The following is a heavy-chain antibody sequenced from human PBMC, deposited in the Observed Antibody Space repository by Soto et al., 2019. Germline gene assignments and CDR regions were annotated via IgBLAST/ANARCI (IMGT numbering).Heavy chain of an antibody. J-gene: IGHJ5*02. CDR3: ARGAYYVSP. Sequence: TSETLSLTCTVSGGSPNISCWSWIRQPPGKGLEWLGFICYSGSTKYNPSLESRVTMSVDPSKKYFSLKVSSVTAADTAVYYCARGAYYVSPWGHGTLVTVSS. D-gene: IGHD3-16*01. CDR1: GGSPNISC. CDR2: ICYSGST. V-gene: IGHV4-59*01.